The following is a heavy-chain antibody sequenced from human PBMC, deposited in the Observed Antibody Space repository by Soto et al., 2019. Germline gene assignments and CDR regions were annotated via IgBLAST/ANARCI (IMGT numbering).Heavy chain of an antibody. V-gene: IGHV3-48*01. CDR1: GFTFSSYS. CDR2: ISSSSSTI. J-gene: IGHJ6*03. Sequence: EVQLVESGGGLVQPGGSLRLSCAASGFTFSSYSMNWVRQAPGKGLEWVSYISSSSSTIYYADSVKGRFTISRDNAKNSLDLQMNSLRAEDTAVYYCASAEVPDYYYYYMDVWGKGTTVTVSS. CDR3: ASAEVPDYYYYYMDV.